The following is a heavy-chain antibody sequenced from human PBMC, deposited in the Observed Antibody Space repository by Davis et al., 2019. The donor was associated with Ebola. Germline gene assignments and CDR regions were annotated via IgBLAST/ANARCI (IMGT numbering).Heavy chain of an antibody. V-gene: IGHV1-8*01. D-gene: IGHD5-24*01. CDR1: GYTFTSYD. CDR2: MNPNSGNT. Sequence: AASVKVSCNASGYTFTSYDINCVRQATGQGLEWMGWMNPNSGNTGYAQKFQGRVTMTRNTSISTAYMELSSLRSEDTAVYYCAREMATDLFYYGMDVWGKGTTVTVSS. J-gene: IGHJ6*04. CDR3: AREMATDLFYYGMDV.